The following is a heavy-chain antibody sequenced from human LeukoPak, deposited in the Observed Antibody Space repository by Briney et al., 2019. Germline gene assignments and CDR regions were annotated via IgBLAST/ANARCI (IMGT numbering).Heavy chain of an antibody. CDR2: ISSSSSYI. CDR3: ARYLMYEIDY. D-gene: IGHD2-8*01. J-gene: IGHJ4*02. Sequence: MSGGSLRLSCAASGFTFSSYSMNWVRQAPGKGLEWVSSISSSSSYIYYADSVKGRFTISRDNAKNSLYLQMNSLRAEDAAVYYCARYLMYEIDYWGQGTLVTVSS. CDR1: GFTFSSYS. V-gene: IGHV3-21*01.